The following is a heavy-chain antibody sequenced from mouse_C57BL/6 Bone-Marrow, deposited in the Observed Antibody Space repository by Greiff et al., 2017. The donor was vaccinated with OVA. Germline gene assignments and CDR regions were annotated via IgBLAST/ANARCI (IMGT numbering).Heavy chain of an antibody. J-gene: IGHJ1*03. V-gene: IGHV10-3*01. CDR1: GFTFNTYA. CDR2: IRSKSSNYAT. CDR3: VRGTTVVAHWYFDV. Sequence: EVQLVESGGGLVQPKGSLKLSCAASGFTFNTYAMHWVRQAPGKGLEWVARIRSKSSNYATYYADSVKDRFTISRDDSQSMLYLQMNNLKTEDTAMYYCVRGTTVVAHWYFDVWGTGTTVTVSS. D-gene: IGHD1-1*01.